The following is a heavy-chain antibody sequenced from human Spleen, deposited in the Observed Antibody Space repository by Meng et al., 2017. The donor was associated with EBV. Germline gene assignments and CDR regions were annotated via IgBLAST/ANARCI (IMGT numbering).Heavy chain of an antibody. CDR3: ARGGVVTASYFDF. J-gene: IGHJ4*02. V-gene: IGHV4-34*01. CDR1: GGAFSDYY. CDR2: ITPRGST. Sequence: LNAAEILSLPCPVSGGAFSDYYLTCFRHPPGMGLQWIGEITPRGSTNFTPSLHSRVTMSVDTSDNQFSHKLRSVTAADTAIYYCARGGVVTASYFDFWGQGTLVTVSS. D-gene: IGHD2-21*02.